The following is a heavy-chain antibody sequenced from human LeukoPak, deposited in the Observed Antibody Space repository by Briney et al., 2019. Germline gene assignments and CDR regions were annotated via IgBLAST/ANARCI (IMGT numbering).Heavy chain of an antibody. J-gene: IGHJ4*02. CDR3: ARLIYSGSFDY. D-gene: IGHD1-26*01. CDR1: GFTFSSYW. CDR2: INSDGSST. Sequence: GGSLRLSCAASGFTFSSYWMHWVRQAPGKGLVSVSRINSDGSSTSYADSVKGRFTISRDNAKNTLYLQMNSLRAEDTAVYYCARLIYSGSFDYWAREPWSPSPQ. V-gene: IGHV3-74*01.